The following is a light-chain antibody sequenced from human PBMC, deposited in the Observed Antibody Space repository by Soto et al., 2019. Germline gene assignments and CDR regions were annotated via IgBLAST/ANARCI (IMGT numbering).Light chain of an antibody. Sequence: EMVMTQSPATLSVSPGERATLSCRAIQSVHSNLAWYQQKPGQAPSLLIYDASTRATGIPARFSGSGSGTEFTLTISSLQSEDFGVYYCQHYSNWPPTFGPGTKVEIK. J-gene: IGKJ3*01. V-gene: IGKV3-15*01. CDR3: QHYSNWPPT. CDR1: QSVHSN. CDR2: DAS.